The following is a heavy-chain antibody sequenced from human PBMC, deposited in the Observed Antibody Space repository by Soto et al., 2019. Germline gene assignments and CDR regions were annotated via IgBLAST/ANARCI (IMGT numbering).Heavy chain of an antibody. J-gene: IGHJ4*02. Sequence: QVQLVQSGAEVKKPGSSVKVSCKASGGTFSNYGISWVRQAPGQGLEWMGGIIRIFGTTNYAQKFQGRVTITADQSTRTDNMELSSLSAEDRAVYYCARGGEYDSSGFYVDWGQGTLVTVSS. D-gene: IGHD3-22*01. CDR1: GGTFSNYG. CDR3: ARGGEYDSSGFYVD. CDR2: IIRIFGTT. V-gene: IGHV1-69*01.